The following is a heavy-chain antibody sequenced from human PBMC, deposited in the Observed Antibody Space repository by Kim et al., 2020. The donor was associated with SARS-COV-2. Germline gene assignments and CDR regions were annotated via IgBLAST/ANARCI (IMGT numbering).Heavy chain of an antibody. CDR2: INHSGST. D-gene: IGHD4-17*01. CDR1: GGSFSGYY. V-gene: IGHV4-34*01. CDR3: AGSTVTLTTFDY. J-gene: IGHJ4*02. Sequence: SETLSLTCAVYGGSFSGYYWSWIRQPPGKGLEWIGEINHSGSTNYNPSLKSRVTISVDTSKNQFSLKLSSVTAADTAVYYCAGSTVTLTTFDYWGQGTLVTVSS.